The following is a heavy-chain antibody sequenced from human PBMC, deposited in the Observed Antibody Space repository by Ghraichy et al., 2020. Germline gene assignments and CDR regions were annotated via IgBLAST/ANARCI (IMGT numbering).Heavy chain of an antibody. CDR1: GGSVRSYY. D-gene: IGHD6-6*01. CDR2: IYHTGTT. V-gene: IGHV4-59*02. Sequence: SETLSLTCTVSGGSVRSYYWSWIRQPPGRGLEWIAYIYHTGTTNCNPSLKSRVSISLDTSKNQFSLNLTSVTAADTALYYCARGLRSSSSQGTTFDDGGQGTLVTVSS. J-gene: IGHJ4*02. CDR3: ARGLRSSSSQGTTFDD.